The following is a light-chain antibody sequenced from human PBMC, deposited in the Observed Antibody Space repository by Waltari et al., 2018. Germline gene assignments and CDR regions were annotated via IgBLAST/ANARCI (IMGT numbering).Light chain of an antibody. J-gene: IGKJ4*01. CDR3: QQYGSSPLT. CDR1: QSVSSSY. Sequence: EIVLTQSPGTLSLSPGERATLACRASQSVSSSYLAWYQQKPSQAPRLVIYGASSRATGIPDRFSGSGSGTDFTLTISRLEPEDFAVYYCQQYGSSPLTFGGGTKVEIK. CDR2: GAS. V-gene: IGKV3-20*01.